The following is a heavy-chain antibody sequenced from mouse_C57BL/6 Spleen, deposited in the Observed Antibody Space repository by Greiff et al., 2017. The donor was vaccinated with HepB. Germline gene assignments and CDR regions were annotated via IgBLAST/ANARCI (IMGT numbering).Heavy chain of an antibody. D-gene: IGHD2-4*01. CDR2: IDPSDSYT. Sequence: QVQLQQPGAELVMPGASVKLSCKASGYTFTSYWMHWVKQRPGQGLEWIGEIDPSDSYTNYNQKFKGKSTLTVDKSSSTAYMQLSSLTSEDSAVYYCARYDYGYAMDCWGQGTSVTVSS. CDR3: ARYDYGYAMDC. CDR1: GYTFTSYW. J-gene: IGHJ4*01. V-gene: IGHV1-69*01.